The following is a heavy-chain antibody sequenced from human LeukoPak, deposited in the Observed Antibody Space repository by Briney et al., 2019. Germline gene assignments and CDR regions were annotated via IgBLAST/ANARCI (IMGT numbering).Heavy chain of an antibody. V-gene: IGHV1-2*02. J-gene: IGHJ4*02. Sequence: ASVKVSCKASGYTFTGYYMHWVRQAPGQGLEWMGWINPNSGGTNYAQKFQGRVAMTRDTSTSTVYMELSSLRSEDTAVYYCAREIAAAGSHPFDYWGQGTLVTVSS. CDR2: INPNSGGT. CDR3: AREIAAAGSHPFDY. CDR1: GYTFTGYY. D-gene: IGHD6-13*01.